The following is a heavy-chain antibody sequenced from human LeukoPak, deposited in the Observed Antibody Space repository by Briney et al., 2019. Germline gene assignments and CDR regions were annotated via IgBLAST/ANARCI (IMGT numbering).Heavy chain of an antibody. Sequence: GGSLRLSCSASGFTFTSYSMHWVRQAPGKGLEYVSAINDNGGSTYYGDSVKGRFTISGDNSKNTLYLQMSSLRGDDTAIYYCVSRTSSGWYDFWGQGTLVTVSS. CDR1: GFTFTSYS. V-gene: IGHV3-64D*09. J-gene: IGHJ5*01. CDR3: VSRTSSGWYDF. D-gene: IGHD6-19*01. CDR2: INDNGGST.